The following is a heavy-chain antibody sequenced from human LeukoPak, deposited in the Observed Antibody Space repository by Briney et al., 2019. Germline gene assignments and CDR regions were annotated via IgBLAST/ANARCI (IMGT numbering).Heavy chain of an antibody. J-gene: IGHJ4*02. CDR1: GFIFNKAW. Sequence: GGSLRLSCAASGFIFNKAWMNWVRQAPGKGPEWVGRIKSKNDGGTADYGSPVKGRFTISRDDSKNTLYLQMNSLISDDTAIYYCTPVMVEDRGFWGQGTLVTVSS. D-gene: IGHD2-15*01. V-gene: IGHV3-15*01. CDR2: IKSKNDGGTA. CDR3: TPVMVEDRGF.